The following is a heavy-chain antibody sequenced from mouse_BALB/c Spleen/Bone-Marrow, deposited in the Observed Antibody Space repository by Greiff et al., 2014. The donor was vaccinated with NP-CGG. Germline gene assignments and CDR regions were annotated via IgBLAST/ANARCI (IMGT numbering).Heavy chain of an antibody. Sequence: EVKLVESGGGLVKPGGSLKLSCAASGFTFSDYYMYWVRQTPEKRLEWVATISDGGSYTYYPDSVKGRFTISRDNAKNNLYLQMSSLKSEDTAMYYCARGSSYFDYWGQGTTLTASS. V-gene: IGHV5-4*02. CDR3: ARGSSYFDY. CDR2: ISDGGSYT. CDR1: GFTFSDYY. J-gene: IGHJ2*01. D-gene: IGHD1-1*01.